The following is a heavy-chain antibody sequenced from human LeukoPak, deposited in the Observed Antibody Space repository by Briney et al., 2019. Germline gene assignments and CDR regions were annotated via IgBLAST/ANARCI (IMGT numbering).Heavy chain of an antibody. CDR2: IRHDGSDK. CDR3: ATEFNYYGSGSYS. Sequence: GGSLRLSCAASGFTFSEYGMHWVRQPPGKGLEWVAFIRHDGSDKYYIDSVKDRFIISRDNSKNTLYLQMNSLRTEDTAVYYCATEFNYYGSGSYSWGQGTLVTVSS. J-gene: IGHJ5*02. D-gene: IGHD3-10*01. CDR1: GFTFSEYG. V-gene: IGHV3-30*02.